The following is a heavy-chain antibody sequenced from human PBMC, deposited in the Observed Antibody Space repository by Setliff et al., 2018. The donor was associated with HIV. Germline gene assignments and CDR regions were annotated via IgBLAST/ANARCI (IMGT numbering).Heavy chain of an antibody. CDR2: ISTSGSV. D-gene: IGHD6-19*01. Sequence: PSETLSLTCTVSGGSISSYYWSWIRQPPGKGLEWIGYISTSGSVNYNPSLNSRVTISVDTSKNQFSLKVNSVTAADTAVYYCEVAGQWGQGTLVTVSS. CDR3: EVAGQ. J-gene: IGHJ4*02. V-gene: IGHV4-4*09. CDR1: GGSISSYY.